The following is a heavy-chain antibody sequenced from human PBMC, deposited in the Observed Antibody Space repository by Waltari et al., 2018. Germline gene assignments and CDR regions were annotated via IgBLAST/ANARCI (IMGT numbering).Heavy chain of an antibody. Sequence: QVQLVQSGAEVKKVGSSVKVSCKASGSTFSTHALSWVRQAPGHGLEWMGGVIPICGTPSYAQVFQGRVTITADESTSTVYMEMSMLRSDDTAIYYCAGCRDSSGYLNCMDVWGQGTTVTVSS. V-gene: IGHV1-69*01. CDR3: AGCRDSSGYLNCMDV. CDR1: GSTFSTHA. D-gene: IGHD3-22*01. CDR2: VIPICGTP. J-gene: IGHJ6*02.